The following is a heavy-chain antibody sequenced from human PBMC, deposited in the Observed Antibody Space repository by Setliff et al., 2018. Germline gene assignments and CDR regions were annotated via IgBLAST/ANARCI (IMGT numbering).Heavy chain of an antibody. CDR2: FDPEDGET. CDR3: AASYGSGSYYDY. D-gene: IGHD3-10*01. J-gene: IGHJ4*02. CDR1: GYTLTELF. Sequence: ASVKVSCKVSGYTLTELFMHWVRQAPGDGLEWMGGFDPEDGETIYAQKFQGRVTMTEDTSTDTAYMELSSLRSEDTAVYYCAASYGSGSYYDYWGQGTLVTVSS. V-gene: IGHV1-24*01.